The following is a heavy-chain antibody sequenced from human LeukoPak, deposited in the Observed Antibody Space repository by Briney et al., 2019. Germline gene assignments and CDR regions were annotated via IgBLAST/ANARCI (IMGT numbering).Heavy chain of an antibody. Sequence: GASVKVSCKASGYTFTNYGISWVRQAPGQGLEWMGWIIGYNANTNYVQKFQGRVTMTTDTSTHTAYMELSSLRSEDTAVYYCARAKTYCSGGSCYSAYFQHWGQGTLVTVSS. J-gene: IGHJ1*01. CDR2: IIGYNANT. CDR3: ARAKTYCSGGSCYSAYFQH. D-gene: IGHD2-15*01. CDR1: GYTFTNYG. V-gene: IGHV1-18*01.